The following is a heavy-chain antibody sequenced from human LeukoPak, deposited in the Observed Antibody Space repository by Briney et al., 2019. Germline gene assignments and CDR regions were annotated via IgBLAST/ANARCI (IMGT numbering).Heavy chain of an antibody. CDR1: GYTFTSYA. D-gene: IGHD3-22*01. J-gene: IGHJ3*02. V-gene: IGHV1-3*03. CDR3: ARDRAMYYYDSSGYYPDAFDI. CDR2: INAGNGNT. Sequence: ASVKVSCKASGYTFTSYAMHWVRQAPGQRLEWMGWINAGNGNTKYSQEFQGRVTITRDTSASTAYMELSSLRSEDTAVYYCARDRAMYYYDSSGYYPDAFDIWGQGTMVTVSS.